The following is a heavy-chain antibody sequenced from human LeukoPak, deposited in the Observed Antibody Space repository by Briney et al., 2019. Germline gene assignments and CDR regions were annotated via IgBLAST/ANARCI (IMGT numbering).Heavy chain of an antibody. D-gene: IGHD6-19*01. J-gene: IGHJ6*03. CDR2: IKTSGTT. Sequence: SETLSLTYTVSGGSMSSGSYYWSWIRQPAGKGLEWIGRIKTSGTTDYNPSLESRVTILVDTSKNQFSLNLSSVTATDTAVYYCVRSWDSSGWYVYYYMDVWGKGTTVTVSS. CDR3: VRSWDSSGWYVYYYMDV. CDR1: GGSMSSGSYY. V-gene: IGHV4-61*02.